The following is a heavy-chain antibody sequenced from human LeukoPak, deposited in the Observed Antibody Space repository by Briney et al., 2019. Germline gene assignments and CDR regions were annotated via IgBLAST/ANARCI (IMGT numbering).Heavy chain of an antibody. Sequence: ASVKVSCKASGYTFTSYGISWVRQAPGQGLEWMGWISAYNGNTNYAQKLQGRVTMTTDTSTSTAYMELSRLRSDDTAVYYCARGEYYYDSSGDFDYWGQGTLVTVSS. D-gene: IGHD3-22*01. J-gene: IGHJ4*02. CDR2: ISAYNGNT. CDR1: GYTFTSYG. CDR3: ARGEYYYDSSGDFDY. V-gene: IGHV1-18*01.